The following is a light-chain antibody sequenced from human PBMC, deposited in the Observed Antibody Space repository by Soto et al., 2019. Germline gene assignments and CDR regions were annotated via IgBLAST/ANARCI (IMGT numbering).Light chain of an antibody. CDR1: SGDVGTYSL. Sequence: QSVLAQPASVSGSPGQSITISCTGASGDVGTYSLVSWYQQHPGKAPKVVIYEGHKRPSGVPDRFSGSTSVNTASLTISGLQTDDEADYYCCLYVGATTYVFGPGTQVTVL. V-gene: IGLV2-23*01. J-gene: IGLJ1*01. CDR2: EGH. CDR3: CLYVGATTYV.